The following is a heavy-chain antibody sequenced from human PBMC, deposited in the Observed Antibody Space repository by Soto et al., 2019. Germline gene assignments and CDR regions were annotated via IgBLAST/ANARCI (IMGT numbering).Heavy chain of an antibody. J-gene: IGHJ5*02. CDR1: GFSISDHF. CDR2: SRNRANSYTT. CDR3: TRDARYNDGSYSAT. V-gene: IGHV3-72*01. D-gene: IGHD1-20*01. Sequence: EVQLVESGEDLVQPGGSLRLSCAASGFSISDHFVDCVRQAPGKGLEWVGRSRNRANSYTTEYAASVKGRITISRDESRNSVYLQMNSLKTEDMAVYYCTRDARYNDGSYSATWGQGTLVTVS.